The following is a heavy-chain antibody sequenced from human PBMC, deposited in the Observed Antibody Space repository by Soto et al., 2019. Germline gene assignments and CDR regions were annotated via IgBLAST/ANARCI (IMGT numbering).Heavy chain of an antibody. CDR1: GFTFSSYG. D-gene: IGHD6-19*01. CDR3: AKMAGTGDYYYYYYMDV. V-gene: IGHV3-30*18. J-gene: IGHJ6*03. Sequence: GGSLRLSCAASGFTFSSYGMHWVRQAPGKGLEWVAVISYDGSNKYYADSVKGRFTISRDNSKNTLYLQMNSLRAEDTAVYYCAKMAGTGDYYYYYYMDVWGKGTTVTVSS. CDR2: ISYDGSNK.